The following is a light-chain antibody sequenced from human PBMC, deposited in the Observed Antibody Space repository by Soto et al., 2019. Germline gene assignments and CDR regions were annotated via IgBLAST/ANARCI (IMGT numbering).Light chain of an antibody. J-gene: IGKJ2*02. V-gene: IGKV3-20*01. CDR3: QQYNNWPPSRT. CDR2: GAS. Sequence: EIVLTQSPGTLSLSPGDRATLSCRASQSVRSNYLAWYQQKPGQAPRLLLYGASSRATGIPDRFSGSGSGTDFTLTISRLEPEDFAVYYCQQYNNWPPSRTFGQGTKLEIK. CDR1: QSVRSNY.